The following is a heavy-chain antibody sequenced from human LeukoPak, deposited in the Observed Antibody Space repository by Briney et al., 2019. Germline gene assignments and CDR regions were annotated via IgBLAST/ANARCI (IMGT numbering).Heavy chain of an antibody. CDR3: AKLRDIVLTAADS. V-gene: IGHV3-23*01. CDR2: LSGSGDVT. Sequence: GGSLRLSCAASGFTFSRFALGWVRQAPGKGLKWVSGLSGSGDVTYYADSVRGRFTISRDTSKKTLYLQMNSLRPEDSALYYCAKLRDIVLTAADSWGQGILVTVSS. J-gene: IGHJ4*02. D-gene: IGHD2-8*01. CDR1: GFTFSRFA.